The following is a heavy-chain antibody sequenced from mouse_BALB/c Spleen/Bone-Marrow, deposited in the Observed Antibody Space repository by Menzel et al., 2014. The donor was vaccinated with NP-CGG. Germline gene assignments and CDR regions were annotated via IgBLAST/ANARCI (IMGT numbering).Heavy chain of an antibody. V-gene: IGHV1-67*01. CDR1: GYTFTDYA. D-gene: IGHD1-1*01. Sequence: VQLQESGPELVRPGVSVKISCKGSGYTFTDYAMHWVKQSHAKGLEWIGVISNYSGNTNYNQKFKGKATMTVDKSSSTAYMELARLTSEDSAIYYCARAGYSSSYDWFAYWGQGTLVTVSA. CDR2: ISNYSGNT. CDR3: ARAGYSSSYDWFAY. J-gene: IGHJ3*01.